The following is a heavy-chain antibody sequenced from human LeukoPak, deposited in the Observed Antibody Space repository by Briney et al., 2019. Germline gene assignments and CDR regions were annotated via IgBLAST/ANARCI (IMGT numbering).Heavy chain of an antibody. CDR2: ISAYTGNT. CDR3: ARAYYYDSSNIDF. D-gene: IGHD3-22*01. CDR1: GYTFTSYG. J-gene: IGHJ4*02. Sequence: ASVKVSCKASGYTFTSYGISWVRQAPGEGLEWMGWISAYTGNTNYAQKLQGRVTMTTDTSTSTVYLELRSLRADDTAVYYCARAYYYDSSNIDFWGQGTLVTVSS. V-gene: IGHV1-18*01.